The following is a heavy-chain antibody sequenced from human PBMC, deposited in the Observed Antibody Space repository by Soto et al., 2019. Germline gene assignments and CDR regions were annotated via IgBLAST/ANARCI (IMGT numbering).Heavy chain of an antibody. Sequence: ASVKVSCKASGYTFTSYGITWVRQAPGQGLEWMGWISVYNGNTNYAQKLQGRVTMTTDTSTSTAYMELRSLRSDDTAVYYCARGITMVRGILQYYYYFYGMGVWGQGTTVTVSS. CDR1: GYTFTSYG. CDR3: ARGITMVRGILQYYYYFYGMGV. CDR2: ISVYNGNT. D-gene: IGHD3-10*01. J-gene: IGHJ6*02. V-gene: IGHV1-18*01.